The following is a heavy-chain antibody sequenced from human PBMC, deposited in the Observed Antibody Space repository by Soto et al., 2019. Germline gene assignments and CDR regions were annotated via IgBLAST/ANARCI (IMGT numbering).Heavy chain of an antibody. V-gene: IGHV4-31*03. CDR2: IFYSGST. CDR3: ASTEDFFDY. Sequence: SETLSLTCSVSGVSLTSGTYYWSWIRQHPGKGLEWIGYIFYSGSTDYNPSLKSRVNISVDTSKNQFSLKLSSVTAADTAVYYCASTEDFFDYWGQGTLVTGSS. CDR1: GVSLTSGTYY. J-gene: IGHJ4*02.